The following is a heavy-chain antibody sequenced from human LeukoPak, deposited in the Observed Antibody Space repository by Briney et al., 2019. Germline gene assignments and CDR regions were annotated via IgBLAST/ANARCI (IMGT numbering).Heavy chain of an antibody. Sequence: GGSLRLSCAASGFTFSSYSMNWVRQAPGMGLEWVSYISSSSSTIYYADSVKGRFTISRDNAKNSLYLQMNSLRAEDTAVYYWARDVVWWSYGMDVWGQGTTVTVSS. CDR3: ARDVVWWSYGMDV. V-gene: IGHV3-48*04. CDR1: GFTFSSYS. D-gene: IGHD2-15*01. J-gene: IGHJ6*02. CDR2: ISSSSSTI.